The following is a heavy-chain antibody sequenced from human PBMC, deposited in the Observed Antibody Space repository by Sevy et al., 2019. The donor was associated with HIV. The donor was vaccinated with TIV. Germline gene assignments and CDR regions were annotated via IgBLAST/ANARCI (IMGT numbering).Heavy chain of an antibody. V-gene: IGHV3-53*01. J-gene: IGHJ4*02. D-gene: IGHD5-18*01. CDR1: GFTVSNNY. CDR3: AGVPPYSYGFGVDY. CDR2: IYSDGST. Sequence: GGSLRLSCAASGFTVSNNYMNWVRQAPGKGLEWVSVIYSDGSTYYVDSVKGRFTISRDNSKNTLFLQMNSLRADDPAVFYCAGVPPYSYGFGVDYWGQGTLVTVSS.